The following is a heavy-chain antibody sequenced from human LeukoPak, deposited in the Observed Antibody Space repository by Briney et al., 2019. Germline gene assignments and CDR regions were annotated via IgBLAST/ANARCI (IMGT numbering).Heavy chain of an antibody. Sequence: SSVKVSCKASGGTFSSYAISWVRQAPGQGLEWMGRIIPIFGTANYAQKFQGRVTITTDESTSTAYMELSSLRSEDTAVYYCARDGPCINGVCYTDFDYWGQGTLVTVSS. J-gene: IGHJ4*02. CDR1: GGTFSSYA. V-gene: IGHV1-69*05. CDR2: IIPIFGTA. CDR3: ARDGPCINGVCYTDFDY. D-gene: IGHD2-8*01.